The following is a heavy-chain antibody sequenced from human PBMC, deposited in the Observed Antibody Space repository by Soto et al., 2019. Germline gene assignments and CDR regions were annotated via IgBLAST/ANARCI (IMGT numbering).Heavy chain of an antibody. CDR3: ARGPAMGRGVMVVGEHLFDP. J-gene: IGHJ5*02. CDR1: GGSISSYY. Sequence: PSETLSLTCTVSGGSISSYYWSWIRQPPGKGLEWIGYIYYSGSTNYNPSLKSRVTISVDTSKNQFSLKLSSVTAADTAVYYCARGPAMGRGVMVVGEHLFDPWGKGSLVTVSS. D-gene: IGHD3-10*01. CDR2: IYYSGST. V-gene: IGHV4-59*01.